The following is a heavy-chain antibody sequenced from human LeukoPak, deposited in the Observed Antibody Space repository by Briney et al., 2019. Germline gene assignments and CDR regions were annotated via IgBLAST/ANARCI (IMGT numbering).Heavy chain of an antibody. V-gene: IGHV3-48*02. CDR3: ARGSLMTTVTTSGY. CDR1: GFSFSSYS. Sequence: PGGSLRLSCAASGFSFSSYSMNWVRQAPGKGLEWVSYISSSSSTIYNTDSVKGRFTISRDNVKKSLYLQMNSLRDEDTAVYYCARGSLMTTVTTSGYWGQGTLVTVSS. J-gene: IGHJ4*02. CDR2: ISSSSSTI. D-gene: IGHD4-17*01.